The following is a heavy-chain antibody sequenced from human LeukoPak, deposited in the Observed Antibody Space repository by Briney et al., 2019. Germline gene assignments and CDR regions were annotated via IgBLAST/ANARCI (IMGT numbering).Heavy chain of an antibody. CDR2: IKQDGSEK. CDR1: GFTFSSYW. D-gene: IGHD2-2*01. Sequence: GGSLRLSCAASGFTFSSYWMSWVRQAPGKGLEWVANIKQDGSEKYYVDSVKGRFTISRDNAKNSLYLQMNSLRAEDTAVYYCARERVVPAAYYYYYGMDVWGQGTTVTVSS. CDR3: ARERVVPAAYYYYYGMDV. J-gene: IGHJ6*02. V-gene: IGHV3-7*01.